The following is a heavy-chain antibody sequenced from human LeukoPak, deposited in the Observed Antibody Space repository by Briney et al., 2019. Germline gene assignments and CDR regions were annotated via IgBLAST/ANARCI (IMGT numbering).Heavy chain of an antibody. CDR1: GFSFSSYG. Sequence: GRSLRLSCAASGFSFSSYGMGWVRQAAGNGLEWASSISGSGGSTYFADSVKGRFTISRDNSKNTLYLQLNSLSAEDTAVYYCAKDQPRDFWSGYISWGQGTLVTVSS. J-gene: IGHJ5*02. CDR3: AKDQPRDFWSGYIS. D-gene: IGHD3-3*01. CDR2: ISGSGGST. V-gene: IGHV3-23*01.